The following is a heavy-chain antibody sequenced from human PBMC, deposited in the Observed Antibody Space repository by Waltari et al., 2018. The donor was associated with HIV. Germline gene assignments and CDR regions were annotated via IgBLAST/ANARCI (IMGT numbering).Heavy chain of an antibody. CDR3: ARGYDVWSGYPYYFDY. CDR2: IYYSGST. V-gene: IGHV4-59*01. J-gene: IGHJ4*02. CDR1: GGSISRYY. D-gene: IGHD3-3*01. Sequence: QVQLQESGPGLVKPSETLSLTCTVSGGSISRYYWSWIRQPPGKGLEWIGYIYYSGSTNYNPSLKSRVTISVDTSKNQFSLKLSSVTAADTAVYYCARGYDVWSGYPYYFDYWGQGTLVTVSS.